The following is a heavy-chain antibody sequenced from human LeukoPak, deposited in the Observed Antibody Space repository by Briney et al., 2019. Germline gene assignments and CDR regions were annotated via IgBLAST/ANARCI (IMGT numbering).Heavy chain of an antibody. Sequence: SETLSLTCTVSGGSISGYYWSWLRQPPGKRLEWMGYIHYSGSTNYNPSSGSTNYNPSLQSRVTISGDTSKNQFSLKLTSVTAADTAMYYCARDRDGRTLWGQGTLVTVSS. CDR1: GGSISGYY. J-gene: IGHJ4*02. V-gene: IGHV4-59*01. CDR2: IHYSGSTNYNPSSGST. D-gene: IGHD5-24*01. CDR3: ARDRDGRTL.